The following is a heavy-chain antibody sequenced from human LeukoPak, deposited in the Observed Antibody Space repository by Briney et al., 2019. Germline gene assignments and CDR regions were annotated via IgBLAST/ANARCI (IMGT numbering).Heavy chain of an antibody. CDR2: ISSSSSTI. CDR1: GFTFSSYS. J-gene: IGHJ6*03. V-gene: IGHV3-48*04. Sequence: GGSLRLSCAASGFTFSSYSMNWVRQAPGKGLEWVSYISSSSSTIYYADSVKGRFTISRDNAKNSLYLQMNSLGAEDTAVYYCARDAGYYGSGSWYYYYYMDVWGKGTTVTVSS. CDR3: ARDAGYYGSGSWYYYYYMDV. D-gene: IGHD3-10*01.